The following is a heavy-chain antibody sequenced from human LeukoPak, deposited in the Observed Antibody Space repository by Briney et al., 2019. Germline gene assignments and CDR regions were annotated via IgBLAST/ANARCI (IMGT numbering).Heavy chain of an antibody. CDR2: MNPNSGNT. Sequence: ASVKVSCKASGYTFTSYDINWVRQATGQGLEWMGWMNPNSGNTGYAQKFQGRVTMTRNTSISTAYMDLSSLRSEDTAVYYCARGYVLRFLEWSYNWFDPWGQGTLVTVSS. CDR1: GYTFTSYD. J-gene: IGHJ5*02. D-gene: IGHD3-3*01. V-gene: IGHV1-8*01. CDR3: ARGYVLRFLEWSYNWFDP.